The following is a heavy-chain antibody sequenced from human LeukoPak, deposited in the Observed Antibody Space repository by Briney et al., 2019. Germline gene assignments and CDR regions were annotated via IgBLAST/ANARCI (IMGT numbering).Heavy chain of an antibody. V-gene: IGHV5-51*01. CDR1: GYSFTNYW. CDR3: ARWLGYCSSFSCYQPFDY. J-gene: IGHJ4*02. Sequence: GESLKISCKGSGYSFTNYWIGWVRQMPGKGLEWMGIINPGDSDTRYSPSFQGQVTISADKSISTAYLQWSSLKASDSAMYYCARWLGYCSSFSCYQPFDYWGQGTLVTVSS. D-gene: IGHD2-2*01. CDR2: INPGDSDT.